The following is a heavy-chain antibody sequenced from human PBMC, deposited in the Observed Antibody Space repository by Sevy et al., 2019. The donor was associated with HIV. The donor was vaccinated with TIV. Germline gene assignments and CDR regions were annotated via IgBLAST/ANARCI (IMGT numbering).Heavy chain of an antibody. D-gene: IGHD6-13*01. CDR1: GFTFSSYS. J-gene: IGHJ3*02. Sequence: GGSLRLSCAASGFTFSSYSMNWVRQAPGKGLEWVSYISSSSSTIYYADSVKGRFTISRDNAKNSLYLQMNSLSDEDTAVYYCARDSSHAAFDIWGQGTMVTVSS. CDR2: ISSSSSTI. CDR3: ARDSSHAAFDI. V-gene: IGHV3-48*02.